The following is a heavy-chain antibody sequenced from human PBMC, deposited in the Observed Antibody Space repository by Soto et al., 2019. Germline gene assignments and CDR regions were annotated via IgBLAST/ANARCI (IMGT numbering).Heavy chain of an antibody. CDR1: GFTFSSYG. CDR2: IWYDGSNK. Sequence: QVQLVESGGGVVQPGRSLRLSCAASGFTFSSYGMHWVRQAPGKGLEWVAVIWYDGSNKYYADSEKGRFTISRDNSKNTLYLQMNSLRAEDTAVYYCARERPDYSYYYGSGSYHVPGMDVWGQGTTVTVSS. V-gene: IGHV3-33*01. CDR3: ARERPDYSYYYGSGSYHVPGMDV. J-gene: IGHJ6*02. D-gene: IGHD3-10*01.